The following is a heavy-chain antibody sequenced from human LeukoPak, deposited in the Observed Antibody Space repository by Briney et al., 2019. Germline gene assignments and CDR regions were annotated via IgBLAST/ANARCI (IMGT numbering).Heavy chain of an antibody. Sequence: ASVKVSCKASGYTFTGYYMHWVRQAPGQGLEWMGWINPNGGGTNYAQKFQGRVTMTRDTSISTAYMELSRLRSDDTAVYYCARITAMADYGDYWGQGTLVTVSS. V-gene: IGHV1-2*02. D-gene: IGHD5-18*01. J-gene: IGHJ4*02. CDR2: INPNGGGT. CDR3: ARITAMADYGDY. CDR1: GYTFTGYY.